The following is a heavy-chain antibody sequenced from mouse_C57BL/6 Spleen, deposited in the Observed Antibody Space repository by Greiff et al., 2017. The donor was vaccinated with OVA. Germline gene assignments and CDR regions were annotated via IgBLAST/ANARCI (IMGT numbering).Heavy chain of an antibody. V-gene: IGHV1-5*01. J-gene: IGHJ2*01. D-gene: IGHD1-1*01. Sequence: EVQLQQSGTVLARPGASVKMSCKTSGYTFTSYWMHWVKQRPGQGLEWIGAIYPGNSDTSYNQKFKGKAKLTAVTSASTAYMELSSLTNEDSAVYYCTNYYGSSYEFYFDYWGQGTTLTVSS. CDR2: IYPGNSDT. CDR3: TNYYGSSYEFYFDY. CDR1: GYTFTSYW.